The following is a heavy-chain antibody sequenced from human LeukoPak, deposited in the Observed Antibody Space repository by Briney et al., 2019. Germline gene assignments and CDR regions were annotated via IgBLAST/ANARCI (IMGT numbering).Heavy chain of an antibody. Sequence: ASVKVSCKASGYTFTSYYMHWVRQAPGQGLEWMGIIKPSGGSTSYAQRFQGRVTMTRDTSTSTVYMELSSLRSEDTAVYYCARDFGYYGSGSYSPDYFDYWGQGTLVTVSS. D-gene: IGHD3-10*01. V-gene: IGHV1-46*01. CDR2: IKPSGGST. J-gene: IGHJ4*02. CDR3: ARDFGYYGSGSYSPDYFDY. CDR1: GYTFTSYY.